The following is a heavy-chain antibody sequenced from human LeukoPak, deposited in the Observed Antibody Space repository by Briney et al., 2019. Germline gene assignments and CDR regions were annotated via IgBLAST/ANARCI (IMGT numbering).Heavy chain of an antibody. CDR2: ITSSGST. V-gene: IGHV3-23*01. CDR1: GFTFINYA. Sequence: GGSLRLSCAASGFTFINYAMNWVRQAPGKGLEWVSVITSSGSTYYADSVKGRFTISRDNSKNTLYLQMNSLRAEDTAIYYCAKDLYGDYDFDCWGRGTLVTVSP. CDR3: AKDLYGDYDFDC. D-gene: IGHD4-17*01. J-gene: IGHJ4*02.